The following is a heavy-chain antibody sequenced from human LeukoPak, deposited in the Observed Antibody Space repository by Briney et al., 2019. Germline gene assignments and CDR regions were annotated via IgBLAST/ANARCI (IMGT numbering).Heavy chain of an antibody. J-gene: IGHJ1*01. D-gene: IGHD4-17*01. Sequence: GESLKISCKGSGYSFTNYWISWVRQMPGKGLEWVGRIDPSDSYTKYSPSFEGQVTISIDKSISTAFLQWNSLKASDSAFYYCATGASKGTTEFAKYWGQGTQVAVSS. CDR1: GYSFTNYW. V-gene: IGHV5-10-1*04. CDR2: IDPSDSYT. CDR3: ATGASKGTTEFAKY.